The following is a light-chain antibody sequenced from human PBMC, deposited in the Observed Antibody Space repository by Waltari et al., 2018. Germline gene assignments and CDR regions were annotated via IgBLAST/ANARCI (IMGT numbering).Light chain of an antibody. V-gene: IGLV1-44*01. Sequence: QSVLTPAPSASGTPGRRVTISCSGSSSNIERNPVNWYQQLPGTAPKLLIYSNNQRPSGVPDRFSGSKSGTSASLAISGLQSEDEAEYSCAVWDDSLSGVVFGGGTKLTVL. CDR2: SNN. J-gene: IGLJ2*01. CDR3: AVWDDSLSGVV. CDR1: SSNIERNP.